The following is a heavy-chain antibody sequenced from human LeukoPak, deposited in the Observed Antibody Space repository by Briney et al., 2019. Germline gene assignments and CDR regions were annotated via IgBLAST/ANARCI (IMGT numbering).Heavy chain of an antibody. CDR3: ARDSGTDYYYYYMDV. V-gene: IGHV4-61*01. Sequence: NPSETLSLTCTVSGYSISSGYYWSWIRQPPGKGLEWIGYIYYSGSTNYNPSLKSRVTISVDTSKNQFSLKLSSVTAADTAVYYCARDSGTDYYYYYMDVWGKGTTVTVSS. CDR1: GYSISSGYY. D-gene: IGHD6-13*01. CDR2: IYYSGST. J-gene: IGHJ6*03.